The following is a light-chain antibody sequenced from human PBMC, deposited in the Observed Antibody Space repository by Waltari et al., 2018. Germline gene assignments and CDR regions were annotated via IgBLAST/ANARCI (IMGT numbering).Light chain of an antibody. Sequence: DIQMTQSPSSLSASVGDRVTITCRASQYVSTSLNWYHQKPGRAPKLLIYDASSLQSGVPSRFSGSGSGTDFTLTISSLQPEDCATFFCQQSHDFPYSFGQGTNLEIK. V-gene: IGKV1-39*01. J-gene: IGKJ2*03. CDR3: QQSHDFPYS. CDR2: DAS. CDR1: QYVSTS.